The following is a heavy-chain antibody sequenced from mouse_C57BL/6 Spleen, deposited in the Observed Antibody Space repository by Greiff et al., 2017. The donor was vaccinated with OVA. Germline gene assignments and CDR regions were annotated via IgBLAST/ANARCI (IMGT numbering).Heavy chain of an antibody. CDR3: AKGGDDDEGLGY. CDR2: IDPSDSYT. CDR1: GYTFTSYW. D-gene: IGHD2-4*01. V-gene: IGHV1-69*01. Sequence: QVQLQQPGAELVMPGASVKLSCKASGYTFTSYWMHWVKQRPGQGLEWIGEIDPSDSYTNYNQKFKGKSTLTADKSSSTAYMQLSSLTSEDSAVYCWAKGGDDDEGLGYWGQGAMVTVST. J-gene: IGHJ3*01.